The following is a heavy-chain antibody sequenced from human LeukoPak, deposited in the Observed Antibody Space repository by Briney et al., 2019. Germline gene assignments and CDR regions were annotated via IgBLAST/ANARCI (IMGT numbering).Heavy chain of an antibody. CDR1: GFTFSTYW. D-gene: IGHD6-6*01. CDR3: ARGGLYSSSSSDY. J-gene: IGHJ4*02. CDR2: INTDGSST. Sequence: GGSLGLSCVASGFTFSTYWMQWVRQAPGKGLVWVSRINTDGSSTNYADSVKGRFTISRDNAKNTLHLQLNSLRAEDTAVYYCARGGLYSSSSSDYWGQGTLVTVSS. V-gene: IGHV3-74*01.